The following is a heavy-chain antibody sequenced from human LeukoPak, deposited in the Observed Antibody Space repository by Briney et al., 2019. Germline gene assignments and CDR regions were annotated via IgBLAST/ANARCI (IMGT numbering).Heavy chain of an antibody. CDR3: AKDRVVAAAGTLNWFDP. CDR1: GFIFSNYA. D-gene: IGHD6-13*01. V-gene: IGHV3-23*01. J-gene: IGHJ5*02. Sequence: GGSLRLSCKASGFIFSNYAMSWVRQAPGKGLEWVSIITGSGGNSYYTDSVKGRFTLSRDNSKNTLFLQMNSLRAEDTAVYYCAKDRVVAAAGTLNWFDPWGQGTLVTVSS. CDR2: ITGSGGNS.